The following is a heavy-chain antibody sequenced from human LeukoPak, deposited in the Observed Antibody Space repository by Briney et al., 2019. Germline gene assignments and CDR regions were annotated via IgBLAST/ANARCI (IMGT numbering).Heavy chain of an antibody. CDR2: ISGSGGST. V-gene: IGHV3-23*01. D-gene: IGHD6-13*01. Sequence: GGSLRLSCAASGFTVSSNYMSWVRQAPGKGLEWVSAISGSGGSTYYADSVKGRFTISRDNSKNTLYLQMNSLRAEDTAVYYCANGEQQLLQNTRFDYWGQGTLVTVSS. CDR3: ANGEQQLLQNTRFDY. J-gene: IGHJ4*02. CDR1: GFTVSSNY.